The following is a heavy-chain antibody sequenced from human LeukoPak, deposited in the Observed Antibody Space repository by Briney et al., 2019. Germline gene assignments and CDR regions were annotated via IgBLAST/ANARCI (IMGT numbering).Heavy chain of an antibody. CDR3: ARDPREMVVAATQVGWFDP. CDR1: GYTFTSYG. V-gene: IGHV1-2*02. D-gene: IGHD2-15*01. Sequence: APVKVSCKASGYTFTSYGISWVRQAPGQGLEWMGWINPNSGGTNYAQKFQGRVTMTRDTSISTAYMELSRLRSDDTAVYYCARDPREMVVAATQVGWFDPWGQGTLVTVSS. CDR2: INPNSGGT. J-gene: IGHJ5*02.